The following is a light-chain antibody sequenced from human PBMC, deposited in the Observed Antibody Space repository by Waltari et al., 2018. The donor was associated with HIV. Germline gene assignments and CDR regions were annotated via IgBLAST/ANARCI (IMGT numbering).Light chain of an antibody. CDR1: SEHSNFA. V-gene: IGLV4-69*01. Sequence: QIILTQSPSASASPGASVKLTCTLSSEHSNFAIAWLQQQPEKGPRYLMKLNSAGSHTKGNWIPDRFSGSGSGAERYRSISSRHSDDGADYYCQTWGMGIVVFGGGTKLTVL. CDR3: QTWGMGIVV. J-gene: IGLJ3*02. CDR2: LNSAGSH.